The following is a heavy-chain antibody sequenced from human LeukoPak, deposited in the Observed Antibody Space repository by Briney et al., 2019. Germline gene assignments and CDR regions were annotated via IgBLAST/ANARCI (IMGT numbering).Heavy chain of an antibody. CDR1: GFTFSSYG. CDR3: ARVGGSYDSSGYDAFDI. CDR2: IWYDGSNK. V-gene: IGHV3-33*01. Sequence: GGSLRLSCAASGFTFSSYGMHWVRQAPGKGLEWVAVIWYDGSNKYYADSVKGRFTISRDNSKNTLYLQMNSLRAEDTAVYYCARVGGSYDSSGYDAFDIWGQGTMVTVSS. J-gene: IGHJ3*02. D-gene: IGHD3-22*01.